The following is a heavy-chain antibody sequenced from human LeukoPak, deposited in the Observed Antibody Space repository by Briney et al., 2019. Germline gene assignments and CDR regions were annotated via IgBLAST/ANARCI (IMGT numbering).Heavy chain of an antibody. V-gene: IGHV3-30*18. J-gene: IGHJ4*02. CDR3: AKEAYTMVRGVPDY. CDR2: ISYDGSNK. CDR1: GFTFSSYA. D-gene: IGHD3-10*01. Sequence: PGGSLRLSCAASGFTFSSYAMSWVRQAPGKGLEWVAVISYDGSNKYYADSVKGRFTISRDNSKNTLYLQMNSLRAEDTAVYCCAKEAYTMVRGVPDYWGQGTLVTVSS.